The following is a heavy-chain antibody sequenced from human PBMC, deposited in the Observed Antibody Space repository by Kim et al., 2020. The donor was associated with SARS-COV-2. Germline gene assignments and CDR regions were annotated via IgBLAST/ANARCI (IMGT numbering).Heavy chain of an antibody. CDR2: IYYSGST. CDR1: GGSISSSSYY. V-gene: IGHV4-39*01. J-gene: IGHJ1*01. Sequence: SETLSLTCTVSGGSISSSSYYWGWIRQPPGKGLEWIGSIYYSGSTYYNPSLKSRVTISVDTSKNQFSLRLSSVTAADTAVYYCARRKDDILTGYYNSWG. CDR3: ARRKDDILTGYYNS. D-gene: IGHD3-9*01.